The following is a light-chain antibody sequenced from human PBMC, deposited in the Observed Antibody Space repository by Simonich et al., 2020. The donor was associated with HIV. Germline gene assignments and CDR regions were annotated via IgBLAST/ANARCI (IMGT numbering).Light chain of an antibody. V-gene: IGKV3-11*01. CDR3: QQYGSSRT. J-gene: IGKJ1*01. CDR2: DAS. CDR1: QSVSSY. Sequence: EIVLTQSPATLSLSPGERGTLSCRASQSVSSYLAWYQQKPGQAPRLLIYDASNRATGIPARFSGSGSGTDFTLTISSLEAEDFAVYYCQQYGSSRTFGQGTKVEIK.